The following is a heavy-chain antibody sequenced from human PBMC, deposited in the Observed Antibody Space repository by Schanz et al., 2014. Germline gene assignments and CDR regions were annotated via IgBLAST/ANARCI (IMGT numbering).Heavy chain of an antibody. Sequence: QVQLVESGGGVVQPGRSLRLSCATSGLNFDYYGMNWVRQAPGKGLEWVANIGYDGSEKYYVDSVKGRFTISRDNSKDTLYLQMSGLTPEDTAVYYCARDSGSHYLVDYWGQGTLXTVSS. D-gene: IGHD1-26*01. CDR2: IGYDGSEK. V-gene: IGHV3-33*01. CDR3: ARDSGSHYLVDY. CDR1: GLNFDYYG. J-gene: IGHJ4*02.